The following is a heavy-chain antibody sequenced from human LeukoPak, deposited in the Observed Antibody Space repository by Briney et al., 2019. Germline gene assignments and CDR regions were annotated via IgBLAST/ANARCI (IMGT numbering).Heavy chain of an antibody. J-gene: IGHJ4*02. V-gene: IGHV3-21*04. CDR2: ISSSSSYI. D-gene: IGHD3-10*01. CDR3: AKGDITMVRGVVDY. Sequence: GGSLRLSCAASGFTFSSYSMNWVRQAPGKGLEWVSSISSSSSYIYYADSVKGRFTISRDNAKNSLYLQMNSLRAEDTAVYYCAKGDITMVRGVVDYWGQGTLVTVSS. CDR1: GFTFSSYS.